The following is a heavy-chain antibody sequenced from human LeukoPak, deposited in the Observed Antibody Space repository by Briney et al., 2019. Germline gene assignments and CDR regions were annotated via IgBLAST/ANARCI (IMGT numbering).Heavy chain of an antibody. V-gene: IGHV4-34*01. CDR3: ARVWETNPYYYGSGRKMEYNWFDP. Sequence: PSETLSLTCAVYGGSFSGYYWSWIRQPPGKGLEWVGEINHSGSTNYNPPLKSRVTISVDTSKNQFSLKLSSVAAADTAVYYCARVWETNPYYYGSGRKMEYNWFDPWGQGTLVTVSS. CDR1: GGSFSGYY. D-gene: IGHD3-10*01. CDR2: INHSGST. J-gene: IGHJ5*02.